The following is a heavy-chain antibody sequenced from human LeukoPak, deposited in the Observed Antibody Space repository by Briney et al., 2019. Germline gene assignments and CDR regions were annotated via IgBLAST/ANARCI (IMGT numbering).Heavy chain of an antibody. V-gene: IGHV1-2*06. Sequence: GASVKVSCKASGGTFSSYAISWVRQAPGQGLEWMGRINPNSGGTNYAQKFQGRVTMTRDTSISTAYMELSRLRSDDTAVYYCARYGAGTTFFYWGQGTLVTVSS. CDR2: INPNSGGT. J-gene: IGHJ4*02. D-gene: IGHD1-7*01. CDR3: ARYGAGTTFFY. CDR1: GGTFSSYA.